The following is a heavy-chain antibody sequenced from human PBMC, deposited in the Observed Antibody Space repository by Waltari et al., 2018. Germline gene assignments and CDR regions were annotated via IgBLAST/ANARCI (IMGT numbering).Heavy chain of an antibody. CDR2: IFPIDSDT. V-gene: IGHV5-51*01. Sequence: EVQLVQSGAEMKKPGESLRISCQASGYRFTEYWIGWVRRTPGKGLEWMGLIFPIDSDTSNSPSFKGQVTMSADRSTNTAYLHWSSLQVADTATYYCARGGTGYSYGIDPWGQGTLVTVSS. D-gene: IGHD5-18*01. CDR3: ARGGTGYSYGIDP. CDR1: GYRFTEYW. J-gene: IGHJ4*02.